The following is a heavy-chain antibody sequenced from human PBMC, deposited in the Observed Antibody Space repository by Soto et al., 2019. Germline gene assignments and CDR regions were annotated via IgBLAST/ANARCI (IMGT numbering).Heavy chain of an antibody. CDR3: APRGSGGRNYAILTGYYYFDY. V-gene: IGHV3-23*01. CDR2: ISGSGGST. D-gene: IGHD3-9*01. J-gene: IGHJ4*02. CDR1: GFTFSSYA. Sequence: EVQVLESGGGLVQPGGSLRLSCVASGFTFSSYAMSWVRQAPGKGLEWVSAISGSGGSTYYADSVKGRFTISRDNSKNTLYLQMNSLRAEDTAVYYCAPRGSGGRNYAILTGYYYFDYWGQGTLVTVSS.